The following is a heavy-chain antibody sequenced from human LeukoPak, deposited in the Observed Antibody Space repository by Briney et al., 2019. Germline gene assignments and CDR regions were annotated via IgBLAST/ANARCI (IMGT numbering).Heavy chain of an antibody. CDR3: ARVGRIDPLFDY. J-gene: IGHJ4*02. V-gene: IGHV4-59*01. Sequence: SETLSLTCTDSGGSIGSYYWSWIRQPPGKGLEWIGYIYYSGSTNYNPSLKSRVTISVDTSKNQFSLKLSSVTAADTAVYYCARVGRIDPLFDYWGQGTLVTVSS. CDR1: GGSIGSYY. CDR2: IYYSGST.